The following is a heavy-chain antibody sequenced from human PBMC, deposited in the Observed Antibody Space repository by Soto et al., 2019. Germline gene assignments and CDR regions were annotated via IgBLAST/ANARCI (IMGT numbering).Heavy chain of an antibody. J-gene: IGHJ6*02. CDR2: INPNSGGT. CDR3: AREGISSSSQSYYYYGMDV. Sequence: ASVKVSCKSSGYTFTGYDIHWVRQAPGQGLEWMGWINPNSGGTNYAQKFQGWVTMTRDTSISTAYMELSRLRSDDTAVYYCAREGISSSSQSYYYYGMDVWGQGTTVTVSS. V-gene: IGHV1-2*04. CDR1: GYTFTGYD. D-gene: IGHD6-6*01.